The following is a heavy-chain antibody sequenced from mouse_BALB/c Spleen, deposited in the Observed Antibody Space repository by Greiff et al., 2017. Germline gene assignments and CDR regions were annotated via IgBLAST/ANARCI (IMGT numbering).Heavy chain of an antibody. Sequence: VQLQQSAAELARPGASVKMSCKASGYNFTSYTMHWVKQRPGQGLEWIGYINPSSGYTEYNQKFKDKTTLTADKSSSTAYMQLSSLTSEDSAVYYCASYYDYDRGYAMDYWGQGTSVTVSS. CDR1: GYNFTSYT. D-gene: IGHD2-4*01. V-gene: IGHV1-4*02. CDR3: ASYYDYDRGYAMDY. J-gene: IGHJ4*01. CDR2: INPSSGYT.